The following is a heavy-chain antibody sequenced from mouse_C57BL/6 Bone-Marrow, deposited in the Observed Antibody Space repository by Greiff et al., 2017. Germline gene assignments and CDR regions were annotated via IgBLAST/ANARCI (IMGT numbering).Heavy chain of an antibody. Sequence: VQLQESGAALARPGASVKLSCTASGYTFTSYGISWVKQRTGQGLEWIGEIYPRSGNTYYNEKFTGKAKLTADKSSSTAYIDIRSLTAEDSAVYFCARRDGYYVDFDYWGQGTTLTVSS. CDR1: GYTFTSYG. V-gene: IGHV1-81*01. CDR3: ARRDGYYVDFDY. J-gene: IGHJ2*01. CDR2: IYPRSGNT. D-gene: IGHD2-3*01.